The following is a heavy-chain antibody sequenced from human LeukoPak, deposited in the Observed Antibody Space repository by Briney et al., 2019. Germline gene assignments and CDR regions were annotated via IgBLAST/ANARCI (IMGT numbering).Heavy chain of an antibody. J-gene: IGHJ3*02. CDR1: GYXLTELS. Sequence: ASVKVSCKVSGYXLTELSIHWVRQAPGKGLEWMGGFDPEDGETIYAQKFQGRVTMTEDTSTDTAYMELSSLRSEDTAVYYCATDLYYDSSGYSTGVAFDIWGQGAMVTVSS. D-gene: IGHD3-22*01. CDR3: ATDLYYDSSGYSTGVAFDI. V-gene: IGHV1-24*01. CDR2: FDPEDGET.